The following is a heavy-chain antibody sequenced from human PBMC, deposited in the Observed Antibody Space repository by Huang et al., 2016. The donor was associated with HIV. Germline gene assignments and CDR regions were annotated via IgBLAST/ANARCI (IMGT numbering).Heavy chain of an antibody. D-gene: IGHD6-13*01. CDR1: GDFISSTNYY. CDR2: VYQSGST. V-gene: IGHV4-39*01. Sequence: QLQLQESGPGQVKPSETLSLTCTVSGDFISSTNYYWGWLRQSPGKGLGWVGSVYQSGSTNDNPSIKSRVTLSVDTSRNQFSLRLNSVTAADTAVYYCASQHIGAAATWFWGRGTQVAVSS. J-gene: IGHJ4*02. CDR3: ASQHIGAAATWF.